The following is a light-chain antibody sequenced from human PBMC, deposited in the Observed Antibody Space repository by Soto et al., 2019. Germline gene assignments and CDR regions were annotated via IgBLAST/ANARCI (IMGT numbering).Light chain of an antibody. CDR2: GAS. V-gene: IGKV3-15*01. CDR1: QSVSSN. J-gene: IGKJ2*01. Sequence: EIVMTQSPATLSVSPGERATLSCRASQSVSSNLAWYQQKPGQAPRLLIYGASTRATGIPARFSGSGSGTEFTLTISSLQSEDFAAYYCQQYNSWPYTFGQGTKLESK. CDR3: QQYNSWPYT.